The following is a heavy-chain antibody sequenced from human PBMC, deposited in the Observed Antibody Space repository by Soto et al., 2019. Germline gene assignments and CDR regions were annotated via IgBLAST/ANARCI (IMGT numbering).Heavy chain of an antibody. D-gene: IGHD3-10*01. CDR1: AFSFSAYS. CDR3: ARALTYYYGSGGEDDAFDI. J-gene: IGHJ3*02. Sequence: GGSLRLSCAASAFSFSAYSMNWVRQAPGKGLEWMSYIWSGGGNIYYADSVKGRFTISRDNSKNTLYLQMNSLRAEDTAVYYCARALTYYYGSGGEDDAFDIWGQGTMVTVSS. CDR2: IWSGGGNI. V-gene: IGHV3-48*01.